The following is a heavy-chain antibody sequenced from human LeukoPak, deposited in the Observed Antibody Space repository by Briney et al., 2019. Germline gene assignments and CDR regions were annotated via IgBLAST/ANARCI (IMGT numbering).Heavy chain of an antibody. CDR3: ARDKQPGDY. CDR1: GDSISPYY. J-gene: IGHJ4*01. CDR2: IYYSGDT. D-gene: IGHD5-18*01. Sequence: SETLSLTCTVSGDSISPYYWGWIRQPPGKGLEWIGYIYYSGDTTYNPSLKSRVTISVDTSKNQFSLKLSSVTAADTAVYYCARDKQPGDYWGQEPWSPSPQ. V-gene: IGHV4-59*01.